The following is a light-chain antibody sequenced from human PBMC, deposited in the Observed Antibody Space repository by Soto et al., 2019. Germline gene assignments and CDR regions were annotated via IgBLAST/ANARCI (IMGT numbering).Light chain of an antibody. CDR1: PSDVGGFDY. CDR3: SSYTSSSTQV. Sequence: QSVLTQPASVSGSPGQSITISCIGTPSDVGGFDYVSWYQQYPGKAPKLLIHAVTDRPPGVSGRFSGSKSGDTASLTISGLQPEDEADYYCSSYTSSSTQVFGTGTKVTVL. V-gene: IGLV2-14*01. J-gene: IGLJ1*01. CDR2: AVT.